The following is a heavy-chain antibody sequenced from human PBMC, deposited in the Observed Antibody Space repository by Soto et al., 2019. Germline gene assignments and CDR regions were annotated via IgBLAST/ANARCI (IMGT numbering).Heavy chain of an antibody. V-gene: IGHV1-3*01. J-gene: IGHJ4*02. D-gene: IGHD6-19*01. Sequence: ASVKVSCKASGYTFTAYAMHWVRQAPGQRLEWKGWINAGNGNTKYSQKIQGRVTITRDTSASTAYMELSSLSFEDTAVYYCARAVAVPADFDYWGQGTLVTVSS. CDR2: INAGNGNT. CDR3: ARAVAVPADFDY. CDR1: GYTFTAYA.